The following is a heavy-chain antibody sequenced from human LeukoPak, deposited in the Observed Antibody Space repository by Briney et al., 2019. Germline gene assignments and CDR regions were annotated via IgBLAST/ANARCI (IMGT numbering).Heavy chain of an antibody. CDR1: GGSISSSSYY. J-gene: IGHJ4*02. D-gene: IGHD1-1*01. V-gene: IGHV4-39*01. CDR2: IYYSGST. CDR3: ARLNWNYYFDY. Sequence: SETLSLTCTVSGGSISSSSYYWGWNRQPPGKGLEWIGSIYYSGSTYYNPSLKSRVTISVDTSKNQFSLKLSSVTAADTAVYYCARLNWNYYFDYWVQGTLVTVSS.